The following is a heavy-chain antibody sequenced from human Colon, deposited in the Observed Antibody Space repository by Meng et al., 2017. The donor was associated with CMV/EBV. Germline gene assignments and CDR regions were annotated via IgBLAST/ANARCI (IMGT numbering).Heavy chain of an antibody. J-gene: IGHJ4*02. CDR3: ARARDRDGLYNFDS. V-gene: IGHV1-69*12. CDR2: IVPIFVTP. CDR1: GGSVSNYA. Sequence: QVQRVQAGAGVKKPGSSVKVSCRTSGGSVSNYAVSWVRQAPGQGLEWMGGIVPIFVTPNYAQKFQGRVTVTADESTSTAYMELSSLTSEDTAIYYCARARDRDGLYNFDSWGQGTLVTVSS. D-gene: IGHD5-24*01.